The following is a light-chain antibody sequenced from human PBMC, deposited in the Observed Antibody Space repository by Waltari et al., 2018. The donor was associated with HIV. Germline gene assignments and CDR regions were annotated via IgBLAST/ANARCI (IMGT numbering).Light chain of an antibody. CDR1: NSNIGSSP. CDR3: STWDESQSFQV. V-gene: IGLV1-47*01. Sequence: QPVLPQLPSMSGTPGQTVTISCSGSNSNIGSSPIYWYQHLPGTTPRLLIYSNNQRPSGVPDRFSGSKSGTSASLTISGLRSEDEADYYCSTWDESQSFQVFGGGTKVTVL. CDR2: SNN. J-gene: IGLJ3*02.